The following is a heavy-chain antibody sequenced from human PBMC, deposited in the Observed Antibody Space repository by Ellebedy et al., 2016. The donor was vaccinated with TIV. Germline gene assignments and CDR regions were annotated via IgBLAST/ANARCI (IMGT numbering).Heavy chain of an antibody. V-gene: IGHV3-21*01. CDR3: ARDFNYEDPVWFDP. J-gene: IGHJ5*02. CDR2: ISSSSSYI. D-gene: IGHD3-3*01. Sequence: PGGSLRLSCAASGFTFSSYSMNWVRQAPGKGLEWVSSISSSSSYIYYADSVKGRFTISRDNAKNSLYLQMNSLRAEDTAVYYCARDFNYEDPVWFDPWGQGTLVTVSS. CDR1: GFTFSSYS.